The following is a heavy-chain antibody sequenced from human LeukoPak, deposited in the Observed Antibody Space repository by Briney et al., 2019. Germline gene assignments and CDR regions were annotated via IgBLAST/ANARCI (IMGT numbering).Heavy chain of an antibody. CDR1: GVSISSYY. J-gene: IGHJ4*02. D-gene: IGHD1-26*01. Sequence: SETLSLTCTVSGVSISSYYWSWIRQPPGKGLEWIGYIYYSGSTNYNPSLKSRLTISVDASKNQFSLKLTSVTAADTAVYYCASRYSGGYSEFDYWGQGTLVTVSS. CDR3: ASRYSGGYSEFDY. V-gene: IGHV4-59*08. CDR2: IYYSGST.